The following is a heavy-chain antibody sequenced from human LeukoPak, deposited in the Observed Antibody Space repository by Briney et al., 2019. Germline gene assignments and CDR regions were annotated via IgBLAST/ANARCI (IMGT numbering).Heavy chain of an antibody. Sequence: GGSLRLSCAASGFTFEDYAMHWVRQAPGKGLEWVSLISGDGGSTHYADSVKGRFTISRDNSKNSLYLQMNSLRTEDTASYYCAKDMAYSSGWYGIDYWSQGTLVTVSS. V-gene: IGHV3-43*02. J-gene: IGHJ4*02. CDR1: GFTFEDYA. CDR3: AKDMAYSSGWYGIDY. CDR2: ISGDGGST. D-gene: IGHD6-19*01.